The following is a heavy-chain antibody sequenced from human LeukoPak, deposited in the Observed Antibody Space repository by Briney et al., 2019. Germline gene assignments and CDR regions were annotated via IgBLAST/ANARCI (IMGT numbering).Heavy chain of an antibody. D-gene: IGHD6-13*01. J-gene: IGHJ3*02. Sequence: GGSLRLSCAASGFTFSSYGMHWVRQAPGKGLEWVAVIWSDGSNRYYADSVKGRFTISRDNSKNTLYLQMNSLRAEDTAVYYCARARIEQQQYAFDIWGQGTMVTVSS. CDR2: IWSDGSNR. V-gene: IGHV3-33*01. CDR3: ARARIEQQQYAFDI. CDR1: GFTFSSYG.